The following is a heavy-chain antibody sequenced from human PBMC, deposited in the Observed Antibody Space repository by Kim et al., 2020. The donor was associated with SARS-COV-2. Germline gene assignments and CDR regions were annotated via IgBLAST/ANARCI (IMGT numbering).Heavy chain of an antibody. J-gene: IGHJ4*02. CDR3: ARQAVGGFWSGYPIFGNFDY. D-gene: IGHD3-3*01. V-gene: IGHV4-39*01. Sequence: RVTISVDTSKNQFSLKLSSVTAADTAVYYCARQAVGGFWSGYPIFGNFDYWGQGTLVTVSS.